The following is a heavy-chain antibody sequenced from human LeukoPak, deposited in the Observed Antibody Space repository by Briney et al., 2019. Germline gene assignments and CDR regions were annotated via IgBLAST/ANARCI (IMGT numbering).Heavy chain of an antibody. V-gene: IGHV3-21*01. D-gene: IGHD3-22*01. Sequence: GGSLRLSCAASGFTFSSYSMNWVRQAPGKGLEWVSSISSSSSYIYYADSVKGRFTISRDNAKNSLYLQMNSLRAEDTAVYYCASDYYDSSGYPPDAFDIWGQGTMVTVSS. J-gene: IGHJ3*02. CDR2: ISSSSSYI. CDR1: GFTFSSYS. CDR3: ASDYYDSSGYPPDAFDI.